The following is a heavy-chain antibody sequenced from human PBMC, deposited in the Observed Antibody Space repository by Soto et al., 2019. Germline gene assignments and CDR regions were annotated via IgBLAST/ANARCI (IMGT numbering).Heavy chain of an antibody. CDR2: ISSSSSTI. Sequence: GGSLRLSCAASGFTFSSYSMNWVRQAPGKGLEWVSYISSSSSTIYYADSVKGRFTISRGNAKNSLYLQMNSLRDEDTAVYYCAVNLLWFGEGGMDVWGQGTTVTVSS. CDR1: GFTFSSYS. V-gene: IGHV3-48*02. CDR3: AVNLLWFGEGGMDV. J-gene: IGHJ6*02. D-gene: IGHD3-10*01.